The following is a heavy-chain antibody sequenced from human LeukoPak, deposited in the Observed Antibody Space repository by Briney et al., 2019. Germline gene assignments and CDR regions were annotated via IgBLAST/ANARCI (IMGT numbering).Heavy chain of an antibody. CDR2: ISDSGGRT. D-gene: IGHD3-22*01. Sequence: GGSLRLSCAGSGITLSNYGMSWARQAPGKGLEWVAGISDSGGRTKYADSVKGRFTISRDNSKNTLYLQMNSLRAEDTAVYVCANRGVVIRVILVGFHKEAYYFDSWGQGALVTVSS. V-gene: IGHV3-23*01. CDR3: ANRGVVIRVILVGFHKEAYYFDS. J-gene: IGHJ4*02. CDR1: GITLSNYG.